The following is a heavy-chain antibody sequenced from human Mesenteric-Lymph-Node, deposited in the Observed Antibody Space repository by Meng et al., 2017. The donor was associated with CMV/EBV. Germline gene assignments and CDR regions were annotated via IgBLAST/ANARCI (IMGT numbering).Heavy chain of an antibody. CDR3: ARDLKTDFWSGYYGVEGDWFDP. Sequence: GGSLRLSCAASGFTFSSYGMHWVRQAPGKGLEWVANIKQDGSEKYYVDSVKGRFTISRDNAKNSLYLQMNRLRAEDTAAYYCARDLKTDFWSGYYGVEGDWFDPWGQGTLVTVSS. V-gene: IGHV3-7*01. CDR1: GFTFSSYG. CDR2: IKQDGSEK. J-gene: IGHJ5*02. D-gene: IGHD3-3*01.